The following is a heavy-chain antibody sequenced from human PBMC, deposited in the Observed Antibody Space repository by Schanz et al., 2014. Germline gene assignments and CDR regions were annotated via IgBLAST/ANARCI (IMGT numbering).Heavy chain of an antibody. V-gene: IGHV1-18*01. D-gene: IGHD2-2*01. Sequence: GPGVKEPGASVKVSCEASRYTFNTYGLNWVRQAPGQGLEWMGWISAYTNNTNYAQKDQGRVTMTTDTSTGTAYMELRSLRSDDTTVYYCARDRRRYCSTASCLHDNWFDRWGQGTLVIVSS. CDR3: ARDRRRYCSTASCLHDNWFDR. CDR1: RYTFNTYG. CDR2: ISAYTNNT. J-gene: IGHJ5*02.